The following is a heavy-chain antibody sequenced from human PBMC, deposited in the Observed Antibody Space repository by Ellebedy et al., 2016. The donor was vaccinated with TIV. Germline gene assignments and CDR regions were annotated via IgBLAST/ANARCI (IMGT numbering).Heavy chain of an antibody. V-gene: IGHV4-39*01. CDR1: GGSISSSYS. J-gene: IGHJ4*02. CDR2: IYYCAST. Sequence: MPSETLSLTCPLSGGSISSSYSRCRLRPPPWKGPERIGSIYYCASTYYYPSLKSRVTMSVDTSKNQFSLKLSSVTAADTAVYYCARHIPAVRTRVGYYFDYWGQGTLVGVSS. CDR3: ARHIPAVRTRVGYYFDY. D-gene: IGHD6-13*01.